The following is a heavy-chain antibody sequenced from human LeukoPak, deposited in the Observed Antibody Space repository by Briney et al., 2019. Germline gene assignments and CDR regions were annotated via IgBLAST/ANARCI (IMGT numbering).Heavy chain of an antibody. Sequence: GGSLRLSCAASGFTFSSYSMNWVRQAPGKGLEWVSFISSSSSYIYYADSVKGRFTISRDNAKNSLYLQMNSLRAEDTAVYYCARGSSSWYYFDYWGQGTLVTVSS. D-gene: IGHD6-13*01. CDR3: ARGSSSWYYFDY. V-gene: IGHV3-21*01. J-gene: IGHJ4*02. CDR2: ISSSSSYI. CDR1: GFTFSSYS.